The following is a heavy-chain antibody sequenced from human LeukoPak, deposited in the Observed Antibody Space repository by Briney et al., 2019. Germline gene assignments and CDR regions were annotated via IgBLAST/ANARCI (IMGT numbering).Heavy chain of an antibody. V-gene: IGHV5-51*01. CDR3: ARQSSGWYAFDY. CDR1: GYTFTSYG. J-gene: IGHJ4*02. CDR2: IYPGDSDT. Sequence: RVSCKASGYTFTSYGISWVRQMAGKGLEWMGNIYPGDSDTRYSPSFQGQVTISADKSISTAYLQWSSLKASDTAMYYCARQSSGWYAFDYWGQGTLVTVSS. D-gene: IGHD6-19*01.